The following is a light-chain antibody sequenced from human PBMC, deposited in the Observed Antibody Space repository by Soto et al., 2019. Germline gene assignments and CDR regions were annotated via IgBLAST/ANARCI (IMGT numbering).Light chain of an antibody. CDR2: GAS. Sequence: EIVMTQSPATLSVSPGERATLSCRASQSVSSNLAWYRQKPGQAPRLLIYGASSRATGVPARFSGSGSGTDFTLTISGLEPEDFAVYYCQQRSVWPITFGQGTRLEIK. V-gene: IGKV3-11*01. CDR1: QSVSSN. CDR3: QQRSVWPIT. J-gene: IGKJ5*01.